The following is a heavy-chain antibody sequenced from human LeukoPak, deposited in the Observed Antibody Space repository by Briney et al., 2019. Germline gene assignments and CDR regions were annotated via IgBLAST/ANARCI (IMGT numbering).Heavy chain of an antibody. Sequence: ASVKVSCKASGYTFTSCYMHWVRQAPGQGLEWMGIINPSGGSTSYAQKFQGRVTMTRDMSTSTVYMELSSLRSEDTAVYYCARDGYCSSTSCPGGYWGQGTLVTVSS. D-gene: IGHD2-2*01. CDR1: GYTFTSCY. J-gene: IGHJ4*02. CDR3: ARDGYCSSTSCPGGY. V-gene: IGHV1-46*01. CDR2: INPSGGST.